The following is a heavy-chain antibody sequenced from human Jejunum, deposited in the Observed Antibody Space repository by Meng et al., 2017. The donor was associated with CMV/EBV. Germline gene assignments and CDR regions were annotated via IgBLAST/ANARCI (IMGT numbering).Heavy chain of an antibody. CDR1: GTFSRYA. CDR2: IIPVFGTA. CDR3: ARSSAGHYVLDYADY. D-gene: IGHD2-8*02. Sequence: GTFSRYAISWVRQAPGQGLEWMGGIIPVFGTANYAQKFQGRVTITTDESTTTAYMELSSLTSEDTAVYYCARSSAGHYVLDYADYWGQGTLVTVSS. J-gene: IGHJ4*02. V-gene: IGHV1-69*05.